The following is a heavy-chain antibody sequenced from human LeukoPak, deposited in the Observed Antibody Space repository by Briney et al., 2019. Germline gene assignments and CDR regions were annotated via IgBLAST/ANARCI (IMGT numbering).Heavy chain of an antibody. CDR1: GGSFSGYY. CDR2: INHSGST. D-gene: IGHD3-10*01. J-gene: IGHJ5*02. Sequence: SSEALSLTCAVYGGSFSGYYWSWIRQPPGKGLEWIGEINHSGSTNYNPSLKSRVTISVDTSMNQFSLKLSSVTAADTAVYYCARGRRLLWFGELLPKNWFDPWGQGTLVTVSS. V-gene: IGHV4-34*01. CDR3: ARGRRLLWFGELLPKNWFDP.